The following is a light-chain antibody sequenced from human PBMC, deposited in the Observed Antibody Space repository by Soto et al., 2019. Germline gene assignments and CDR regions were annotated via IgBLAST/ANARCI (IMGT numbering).Light chain of an antibody. J-gene: IGKJ2*01. V-gene: IGKV3-20*01. CDR3: QQYGSSPYT. CDR1: QSFSSSY. CDR2: GAS. Sequence: EIVLTQSPGTLSLSPGERATLACRASQSFSSSYLAWYQQKPGQAPRLLIYGASSRATGISDRFSGSGSGTDFTLTTSRLEPEDFAVYYCQQYGSSPYTFGQGTKLEI.